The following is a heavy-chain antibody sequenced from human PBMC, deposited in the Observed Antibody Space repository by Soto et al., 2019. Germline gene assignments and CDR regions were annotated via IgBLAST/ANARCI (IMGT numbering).Heavy chain of an antibody. Sequence: QVQLQQWGAGLLKPSETLSLTCAVYGGSFSGYYWSWIRQPPGKGLEWIGEINHSGSTNYNPSVNSLLTTSVLTSMNPSSLMLSSVTAADTALYYSARFRAAQRSFMLTCAGGMDVWGQGTTVTVSS. V-gene: IGHV4-34*01. CDR3: ARFRAAQRSFMLTCAGGMDV. CDR1: GGSFSGYY. CDR2: INHSGST. J-gene: IGHJ6*02. D-gene: IGHD3-16*01.